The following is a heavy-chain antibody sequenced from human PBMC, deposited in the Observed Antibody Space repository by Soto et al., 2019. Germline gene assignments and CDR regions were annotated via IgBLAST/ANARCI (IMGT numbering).Heavy chain of an antibody. J-gene: IGHJ3*02. CDR1: GGSISHHY. D-gene: IGHD5-12*01. CDR3: ARDGGYTGYEEGNPFDI. V-gene: IGHV4-4*07. Sequence: SETLSLTCTVSGGSISHHYWSWIRQPAGTRLEWIGRMYVTGTTNYNSSLKNRVSMSIDTSKNQFSLKLSSVTAADTAVYYCARDGGYTGYEEGNPFDIWGQGTMVTVSS. CDR2: MYVTGTT.